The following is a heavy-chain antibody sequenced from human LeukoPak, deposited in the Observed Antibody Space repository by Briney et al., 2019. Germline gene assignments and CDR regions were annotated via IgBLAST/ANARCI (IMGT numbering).Heavy chain of an antibody. V-gene: IGHV3-30*02. J-gene: IGHJ4*02. CDR3: AKAIHSSSSGVVDY. Sequence: GGPLRLSCAASGFIFSNYAMHWVRQAPGKGLAWVTFIRYDGSNKYYAESAKGRFTIPRDNSKSTLYLQMNSLRAEDTAVYYCAKAIHSSSSGVVDYWAREPWSPSPQ. CDR1: GFIFSNYA. D-gene: IGHD6-6*01. CDR2: IRYDGSNK.